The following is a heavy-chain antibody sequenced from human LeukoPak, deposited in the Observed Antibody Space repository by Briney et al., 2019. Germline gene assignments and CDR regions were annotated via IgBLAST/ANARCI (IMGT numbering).Heavy chain of an antibody. J-gene: IGHJ5*02. CDR2: ISSSSGYI. Sequence: GGSLRLSCAASGFTFSSYSMNWVRQAPGKGLEWVSSISSSSGYIYYADSVKGRFTISRDNAKNSLYLQMNSLRAEDTAVYYCARDPPPAYVDTAMATTWGQGTLVTVSS. CDR3: ARDPPPAYVDTAMATT. V-gene: IGHV3-21*01. CDR1: GFTFSSYS. D-gene: IGHD5-18*01.